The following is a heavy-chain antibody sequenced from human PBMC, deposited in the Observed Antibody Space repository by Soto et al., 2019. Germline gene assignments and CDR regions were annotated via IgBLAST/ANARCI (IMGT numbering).Heavy chain of an antibody. CDR3: AKGMTGSSSSGYYFDY. CDR1: EFTFSSYW. Sequence: GGSLRISCAASEFTFSSYWMSWVRQAPGKGLEWVANIKQDGSEKYYVDSVKGRFTISRDNAKNSLYLQMNSLRAEDTAVYYCAKGMTGSSSSGYYFDYWGQGTLVTVSS. V-gene: IGHV3-7*01. J-gene: IGHJ4*02. D-gene: IGHD6-6*01. CDR2: IKQDGSEK.